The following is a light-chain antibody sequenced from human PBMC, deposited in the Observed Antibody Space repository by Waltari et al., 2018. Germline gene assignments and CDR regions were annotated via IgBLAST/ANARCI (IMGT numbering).Light chain of an antibody. J-gene: IGLJ1*01. CDR2: DVT. Sequence: QSALTQPRSVSGSPGQSVTVSCSGHSGDVGAYDSVSWYQQYPGKAPKVVIYDVTKRPSGIPDRFSGSKSGNTASLTISGLQADDEADYYCCSYAGSYTYVFGSGTKVTVL. CDR3: CSYAGSYTYV. CDR1: SGDVGAYDS. V-gene: IGLV2-11*01.